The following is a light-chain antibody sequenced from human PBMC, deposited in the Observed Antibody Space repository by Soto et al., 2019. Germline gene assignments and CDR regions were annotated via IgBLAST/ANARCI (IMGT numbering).Light chain of an antibody. CDR3: QQYNSYWT. CDR2: DAS. CDR1: QSISSW. J-gene: IGKJ1*01. Sequence: DIQMTQSPSTLSASVGDRVTITCRASQSISSWLAWYQQKPGKAPKLLIYDASSLESGVPLRFSGSGSGTGFTLTISSLQPDDFATYYCQQYNSYWTFGQGTKVEIK. V-gene: IGKV1-5*01.